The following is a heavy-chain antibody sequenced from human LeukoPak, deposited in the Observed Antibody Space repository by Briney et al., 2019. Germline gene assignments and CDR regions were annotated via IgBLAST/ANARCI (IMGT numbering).Heavy chain of an antibody. D-gene: IGHD4-23*01. CDR2: IYYSGST. CDR1: GGSISSYY. V-gene: IGHV4-59*05. CDR3: ARRRYGGPFDY. J-gene: IGHJ4*02. Sequence: SETLSLTCTVSGGSISSYYWSWIRQPPGKGLEWIGSIYYSGSTYYNPSLKSRVTISVDTSENQFSLKLSSVTAADTAVFYCARRRYGGPFDYWGQGALVTVSS.